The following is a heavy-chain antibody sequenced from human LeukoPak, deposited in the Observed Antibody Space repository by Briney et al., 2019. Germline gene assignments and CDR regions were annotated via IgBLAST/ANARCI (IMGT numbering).Heavy chain of an antibody. J-gene: IGHJ3*02. CDR3: ARDRGGRGPTTFNI. CDR1: GFTFSNAW. CDR2: IKSKTDGGTT. D-gene: IGHD3-10*01. V-gene: IGHV3-15*05. Sequence: PGGSLRLSCAASGFTFSNAWMSWVRQAPGKGLEWVGRIKSKTDGGTTDYAAPVKGRFTISRDNAKNTLYLQMNSLGAEDTAVYHCARDRGGRGPTTFNIWGQGTMVTVSS.